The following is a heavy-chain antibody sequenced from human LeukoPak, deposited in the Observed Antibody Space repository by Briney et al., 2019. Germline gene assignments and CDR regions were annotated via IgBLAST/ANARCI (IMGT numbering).Heavy chain of an antibody. Sequence: SQTLSPTCTVSGGSISSGSYYWSWIRQPAGKGLEWIGRIYTSGSTNYNPSLKSRVTISVDTSKNQFSLKLSSVTAADTAVYYCARDGGYSYGLTYYYYYMDVWGKGTTVTVSS. CDR3: ARDGGYSYGLTYYYYYMDV. V-gene: IGHV4-61*02. D-gene: IGHD5-18*01. CDR2: IYTSGST. J-gene: IGHJ6*03. CDR1: GGSISSGSYY.